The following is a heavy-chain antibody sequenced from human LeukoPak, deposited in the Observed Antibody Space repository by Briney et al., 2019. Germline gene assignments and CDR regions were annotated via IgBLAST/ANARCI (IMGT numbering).Heavy chain of an antibody. Sequence: GSLRLSCSASGVAFLTYAMNWVGRAPGKGGEWVAVISYDGSNKYYAHSVKGRFTISRDNSKNTLYLQMNSLRAEDTAVYYCAREGGGYWFDLWGQGTLVTVSS. CDR2: ISYDGSNK. CDR3: AREGGGYWFDL. CDR1: GVAFLTYA. J-gene: IGHJ5*02. V-gene: IGHV3-30*01. D-gene: IGHD2-15*01.